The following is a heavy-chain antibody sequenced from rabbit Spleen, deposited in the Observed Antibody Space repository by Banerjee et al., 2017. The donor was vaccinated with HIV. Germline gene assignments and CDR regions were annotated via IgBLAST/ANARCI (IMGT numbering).Heavy chain of an antibody. D-gene: IGHD1-1*01. V-gene: IGHV1S45*01. CDR1: GFTLSNYW. J-gene: IGHJ6*01. CDR3: ARDTSSSFSSYGMDL. Sequence: QEQLEESGGDLVKPEGSLTLTCTASGFTLSNYWMCWVRQAPGKGLEWIACISGGSSGNTYYANWAKGRFTISKTSSTTVTLQMTSLTGADTATYFCARDTSSSFSSYGMDLWGQGTLVTVS. CDR2: ISGGSSGNT.